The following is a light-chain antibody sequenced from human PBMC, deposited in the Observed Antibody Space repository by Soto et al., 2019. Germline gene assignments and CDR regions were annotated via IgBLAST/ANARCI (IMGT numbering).Light chain of an antibody. CDR2: GAS. CDR3: QQYNNWPPWT. CDR1: QSVSSN. J-gene: IGKJ1*01. Sequence: EIVMTQSPATLSVSPGERATLSCRASQSVSSNLAWYQQKPGQAPRLLIYGASTRATGIPARFSGSGSGTEVTLTISSLQSEDFAVYSCQQYNNWPPWTVGHGTKVEIK. V-gene: IGKV3-15*01.